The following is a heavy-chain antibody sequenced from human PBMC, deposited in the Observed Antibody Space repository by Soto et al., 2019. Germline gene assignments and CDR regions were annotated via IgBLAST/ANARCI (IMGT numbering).Heavy chain of an antibody. CDR3: ARAPSGYYFDR. J-gene: IGHJ4*02. CDR1: GYTFTSYA. D-gene: IGHD3-10*01. V-gene: IGHV1-3*04. Sequence: QVQLVQSGAEVKKPAASVKLSCKASGYTFTSYAVHWVRQAPGQRLESMGWINTANGDTKYSQNFQRRATITRDTPASTAYMELSSLTSEDTAVYFCARAPSGYYFDRWGQGTLVTVSS. CDR2: INTANGDT.